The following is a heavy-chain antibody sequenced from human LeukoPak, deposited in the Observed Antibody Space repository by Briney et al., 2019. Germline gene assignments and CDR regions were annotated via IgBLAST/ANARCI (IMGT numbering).Heavy chain of an antibody. J-gene: IGHJ5*02. V-gene: IGHV4-59*01. CDR1: GGSISSYY. CDR2: IYYSGNS. Sequence: KPSETLSLTCTVSGGSISSYYWGWVRQPPGKGLEWIGYIYYSGNSNYNPYLKSRVTISVDTSKNQFSLKLSSVTAADTAVYYCARARHPNWFDPWGQGTLVTASS. CDR3: ARARHPNWFDP.